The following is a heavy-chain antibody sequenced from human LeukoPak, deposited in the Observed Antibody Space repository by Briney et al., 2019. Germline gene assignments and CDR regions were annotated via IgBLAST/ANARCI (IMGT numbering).Heavy chain of an antibody. CDR1: GFTFSSYA. J-gene: IGHJ4*02. V-gene: IGHV3-23*01. D-gene: IGHD2-2*01. CDR2: ISGSGGST. CDR3: AKDSSIVVVPAAPRDPVLGPIDY. Sequence: GGSLRLSCAASGFTFSSYAMSWVRQAPGKGLEWVSAISGSGGSTYYADSVKGRFTISRDNSKNTLYLQMNSLRAEDTAVYYCAKDSSIVVVPAAPRDPVLGPIDYWGQGTLVTVSS.